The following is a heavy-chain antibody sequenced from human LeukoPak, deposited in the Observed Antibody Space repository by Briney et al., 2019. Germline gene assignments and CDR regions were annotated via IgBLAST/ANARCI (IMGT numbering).Heavy chain of an antibody. D-gene: IGHD2/OR15-2a*01. J-gene: IGHJ6*02. CDR2: INPNSGGT. CDR1: GYTFTGYY. CDR3: ARVGRASMTYYYGMDV. V-gene: IGHV1-2*02. Sequence: ASVKVSCKASGYTFTGYYMHWVRQAPGQGLEWMGWINPNSGGTNYAQKFQGRVTLTRDTSISTAYMELSRLRSDDTAVYYCARVGRASMTYYYGMDVWGQGTTVTVSS.